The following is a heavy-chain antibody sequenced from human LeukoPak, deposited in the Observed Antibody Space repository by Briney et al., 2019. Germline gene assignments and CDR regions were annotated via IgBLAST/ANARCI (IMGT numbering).Heavy chain of an antibody. D-gene: IGHD1-1*01. Sequence: GGSLRLSCAASGFTFSDYYMSWIRQAPGKGLEWVSYISSSGTTIYYADSVKGRFTISRDNAKNSVNLQMNSLRAEDTAVYFCAREDNLSDAFGIWGQGTMVTVSS. J-gene: IGHJ3*02. CDR3: AREDNLSDAFGI. CDR1: GFTFSDYY. CDR2: ISSSGTTI. V-gene: IGHV3-11*01.